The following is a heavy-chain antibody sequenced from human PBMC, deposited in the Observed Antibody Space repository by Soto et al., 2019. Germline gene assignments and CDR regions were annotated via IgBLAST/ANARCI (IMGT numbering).Heavy chain of an antibody. D-gene: IGHD1-1*01. V-gene: IGHV2-5*01. CDR1: GFSLSTSGVG. CDR3: AHRPETGVLDY. CDR2: IYWNYDK. Sequence: SGPTRVNPTETLTLTCTFSGFSLSTSGVGGGGIRQPPGKALEWLALIYWNYDKRYSPSLKSRLTITKDTSKNQVVLTMTNMDPVDTATYYCAHRPETGVLDYWGQGTLVTVSS. J-gene: IGHJ4*02.